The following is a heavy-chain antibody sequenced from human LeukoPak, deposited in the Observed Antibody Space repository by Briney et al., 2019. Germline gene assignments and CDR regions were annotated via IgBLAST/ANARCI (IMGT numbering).Heavy chain of an antibody. CDR1: GFTFSFTG. J-gene: IGHJ4*02. CDR2: IRFDGSNK. V-gene: IGHV3-30*02. Sequence: PGGSLRLSCEASGFTFSFTGMHWVRQAPGKGLEWVAFIRFDGSNKYYADSLKGRFSVFRENYKSTLYLQMNDLTPEDTALYYCVKVEDRSFDYWGQGALVTVSA. CDR3: VKVEDRSFDY.